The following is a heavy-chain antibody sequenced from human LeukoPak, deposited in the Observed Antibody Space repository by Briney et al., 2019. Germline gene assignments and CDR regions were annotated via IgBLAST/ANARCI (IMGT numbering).Heavy chain of an antibody. CDR2: INPSGGST. CDR1: GYTFTSYY. Sequence: ASVKVSCKASGYTFTSYYLHWVRQAPGQGLEWMGIINPSGGSTSYAQKFQGRVTMTRDTSTSTVFMELSSLRSEDTAVYYCASRGELEYCSTTSCRNFMDVWGKGTTVTVSS. V-gene: IGHV1-46*01. CDR3: ASRGELEYCSTTSCRNFMDV. J-gene: IGHJ6*03. D-gene: IGHD2-2*01.